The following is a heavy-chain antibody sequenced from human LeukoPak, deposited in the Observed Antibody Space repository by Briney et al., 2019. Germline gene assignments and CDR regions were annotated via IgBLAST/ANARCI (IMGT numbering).Heavy chain of an antibody. CDR1: TPSFSGGAYY. J-gene: IGHJ4*02. CDR2: IYYTGSA. Sequence: PSETLSLTCKVSTPSFSGGAYYWSWIRQSPGKGLEWIGYIYYTGSAYYSPSLRSRLTISMDTSKNQFSLNLTSVTAADTAVYYCARRSSAYYVFDFWGQGILVTVSS. D-gene: IGHD3-16*01. CDR3: ARRSSAYYVFDF. V-gene: IGHV4-31*03.